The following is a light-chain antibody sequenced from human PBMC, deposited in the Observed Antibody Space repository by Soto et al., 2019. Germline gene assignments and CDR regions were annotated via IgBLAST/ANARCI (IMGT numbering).Light chain of an antibody. V-gene: IGKV1-5*03. J-gene: IGKJ1*01. Sequence: DIQMTQSPSTLSGSVGDRVTITCRASQTISSWLAWYQQKPGKAPKLLIYKASTLESGVPSRFSGSGSGTEFTLTISSLQPDDFATYYCQQYNSYSPCTFGQGTKVDIK. CDR3: QQYNSYSPCT. CDR1: QTISSW. CDR2: KAS.